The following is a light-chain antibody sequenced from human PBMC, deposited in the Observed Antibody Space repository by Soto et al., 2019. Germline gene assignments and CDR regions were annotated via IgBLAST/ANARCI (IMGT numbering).Light chain of an antibody. CDR1: SSDVGGYNY. Sequence: QSLLTQPASVSGSPGQSITISCTGTSSDVGGYNYVSWYQQHPGKAPKLMIYDVSNRPSGVSNRFSGSKSANTASLTISGLQAEDEADYYCSSHTSSSTSYVFGTGTQLTVL. V-gene: IGLV2-14*01. CDR2: DVS. J-gene: IGLJ1*01. CDR3: SSHTSSSTSYV.